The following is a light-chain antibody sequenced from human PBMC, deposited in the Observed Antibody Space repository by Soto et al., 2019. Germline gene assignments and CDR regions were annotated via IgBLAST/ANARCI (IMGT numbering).Light chain of an antibody. J-gene: IGLJ1*01. CDR3: SSYTTSSSDV. V-gene: IGLV2-14*01. CDR2: DVS. CDR1: SSDVGGYNY. Sequence: QSVLTQPASVSRSPGQSITISCTGTSSDVGGYNYVSWYQQHPGKAPKLMIYDVSDRPSGLSNRFSGSKSGNTASLTISGLQAEDEADYYCSSYTTSSSDVFGTGTKLTVL.